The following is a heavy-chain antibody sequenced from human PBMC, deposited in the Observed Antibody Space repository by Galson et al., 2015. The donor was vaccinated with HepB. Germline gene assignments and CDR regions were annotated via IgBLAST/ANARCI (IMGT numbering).Heavy chain of an antibody. CDR2: IYYSGST. V-gene: IGHV4-59*01. Sequence: SETLSLTCTVSGGSISSYYWSWIRQPPGKGLEWIGYIYYSGSTNYNPSLKSRVTISVDTSKNQFSLKLSSVTAADTAVYYCARGVGYDFWSGYTTVHAFDIWGQGTMVTVSS. CDR3: ARGVGYDFWSGYTTVHAFDI. J-gene: IGHJ3*02. D-gene: IGHD3-3*01. CDR1: GGSISSYY.